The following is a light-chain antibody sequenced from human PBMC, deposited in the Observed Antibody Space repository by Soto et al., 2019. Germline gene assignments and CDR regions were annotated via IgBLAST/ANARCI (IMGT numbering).Light chain of an antibody. CDR3: QSYDSSLSVI. V-gene: IGLV1-40*01. CDR2: VNI. Sequence: QSVLTQPPSVSGAPGQTITISCTGDSSNIGAGYDVHWYQQLPGTAPKLLIYVNINRPSGVPDRFSASRSDSSASLAITGLQAEDEADYYCQSYDSSLSVIFGGGTTLTVL. CDR1: SSNIGAGYD. J-gene: IGLJ2*01.